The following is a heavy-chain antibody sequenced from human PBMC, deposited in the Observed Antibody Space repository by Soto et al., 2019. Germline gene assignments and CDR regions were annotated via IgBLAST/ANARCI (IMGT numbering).Heavy chain of an antibody. D-gene: IGHD3-22*01. Sequence: ASGMTLNLCGLNIIQKTPGKGLEWVSYISSSSSTIYYADSVKGRFTISRDNSKNTLYLQMNSLRAEDTAVYYCARAWDRSGFLWSSYGMDVWAQGTTVTVSS. V-gene: IGHV3-48*01. CDR1: GMTLNLCG. J-gene: IGHJ6*02. CDR3: ARAWDRSGFLWSSYGMDV. CDR2: ISSSSSTI.